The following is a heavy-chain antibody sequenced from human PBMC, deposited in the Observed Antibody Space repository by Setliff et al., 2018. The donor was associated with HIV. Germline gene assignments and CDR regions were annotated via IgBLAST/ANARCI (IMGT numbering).Heavy chain of an antibody. D-gene: IGHD3-22*01. CDR3: GGNGYYSIDY. Sequence: PSETLSLTCAVSGGSISSNWWSWVRQSPGKGLEWIGEIYHSGSTHYNPSLQSRVTISVDKSKSQFSLKLNSVTAADTAVYYCGGNGYYSIDYGGQGTPVTVS. J-gene: IGHJ4*02. CDR1: GGSISSNW. V-gene: IGHV4-4*02. CDR2: IYHSGST.